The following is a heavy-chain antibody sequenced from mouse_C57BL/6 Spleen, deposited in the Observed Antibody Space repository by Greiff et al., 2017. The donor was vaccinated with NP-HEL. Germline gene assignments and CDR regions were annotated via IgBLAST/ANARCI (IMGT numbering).Heavy chain of an antibody. CDR2: IDPSDSYT. Sequence: QVQLKQPGAELVMPGASVKLSCKASGYTFTSYWMHWVKQRPGQGLEWIGEIDPSDSYTNYNQKFKGKSTLTVDKSSSTAYMQLSSLTSEDSAVYYCASYEGFAYWGQGTLVTVSA. D-gene: IGHD2-12*01. J-gene: IGHJ3*01. CDR3: ASYEGFAY. CDR1: GYTFTSYW. V-gene: IGHV1-69*01.